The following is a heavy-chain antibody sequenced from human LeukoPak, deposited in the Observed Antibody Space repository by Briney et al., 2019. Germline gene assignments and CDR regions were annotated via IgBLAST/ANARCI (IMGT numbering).Heavy chain of an antibody. CDR2: ISGSGGST. Sequence: AGGSLRLSCAASGFTFSNYDMSWVRQAPGKGLEWVSAISGSGGSTYYADSVKGRFTISRDNSKSTLSLQMNSLRDEDTAIYYCATYRQVLLPFESWGQGTLVTVSS. D-gene: IGHD2-8*02. J-gene: IGHJ4*02. CDR1: GFTFSNYD. CDR3: ATYRQVLLPFES. V-gene: IGHV3-23*01.